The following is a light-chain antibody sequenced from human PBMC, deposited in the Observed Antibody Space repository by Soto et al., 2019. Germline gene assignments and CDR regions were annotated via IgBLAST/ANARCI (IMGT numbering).Light chain of an antibody. CDR3: QQYGPSLIT. J-gene: IGKJ5*01. CDR2: TAS. Sequence: EIVMTQSPATLSVSPVERATLSCMASHVVSSSYLAWYQHKPGQAPRLVIYTASSRATGIPDRFSGSGSGTDFTLTISRLQPEDYALYYCQQYGPSLITFGQGTRLEI. V-gene: IGKV3-20*01. CDR1: HVVSSSY.